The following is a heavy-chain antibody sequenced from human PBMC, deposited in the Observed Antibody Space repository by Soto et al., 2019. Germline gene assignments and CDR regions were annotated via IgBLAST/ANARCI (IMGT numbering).Heavy chain of an antibody. CDR2: IYYSGST. D-gene: IGHD3-22*01. CDR1: GGSISSYY. CDR3: ARVWGPSGYYHNYFDY. V-gene: IGHV4-59*01. J-gene: IGHJ4*02. Sequence: QVQLQESGPGLVKPSETLSLTCTVSGGSISSYYWSWIRQPPGKGLEWIGYIYYSGSTNYNPSLKGRVTISVETSKNQFSLKLSSVTAADTAVYYCARVWGPSGYYHNYFDYWGQGTLVTVSS.